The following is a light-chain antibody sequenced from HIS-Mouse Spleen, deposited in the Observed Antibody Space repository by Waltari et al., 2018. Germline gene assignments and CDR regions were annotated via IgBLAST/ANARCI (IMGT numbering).Light chain of an antibody. Sequence: QSALTQPASVSGSPGQSITISCTGTSSDVGGYNYVSWYQQHPGKAPKLMIYDVSNRPCGVSNRFSCAKSGNTASLTISGLQAEDEDDYYCSSYTSSSSLFGRGTKLTVL. J-gene: IGLJ2*01. CDR3: SSYTSSSSL. CDR1: SSDVGGYNY. CDR2: DVS. V-gene: IGLV2-14*03.